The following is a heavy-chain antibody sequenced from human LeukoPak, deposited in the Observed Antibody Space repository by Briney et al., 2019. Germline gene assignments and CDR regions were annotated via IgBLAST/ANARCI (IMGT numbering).Heavy chain of an antibody. D-gene: IGHD2/OR15-2a*01. Sequence: SETLSLTCLVSGASFSTSHWNWIRHLPGKGLEWIGCLSYTGKTDYNPSLTSRVTISLGTSKNQVSLKLRSVTAADTAVYYCSEGYFEPFDHWGQGTLVVVSS. J-gene: IGHJ5*02. CDR1: GASFSTSH. V-gene: IGHV4-59*13. CDR2: LSYTGKT. CDR3: SEGYFEPFDH.